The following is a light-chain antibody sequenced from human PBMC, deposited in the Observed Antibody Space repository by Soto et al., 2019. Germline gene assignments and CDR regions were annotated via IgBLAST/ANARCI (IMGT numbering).Light chain of an antibody. V-gene: IGLV2-8*01. Sequence: QSALTQPPSASGSPGQSVAISCAGTSSDVGAYNSVSWYQQHPGKAPKLMIYQVNKRPSGVPDRFSGSKSGNTASLTVSGLQAEDEADYYCSSYAGSNTVYVFGTGTKLTVL. J-gene: IGLJ1*01. CDR3: SSYAGSNTVYV. CDR2: QVN. CDR1: SSDVGAYNS.